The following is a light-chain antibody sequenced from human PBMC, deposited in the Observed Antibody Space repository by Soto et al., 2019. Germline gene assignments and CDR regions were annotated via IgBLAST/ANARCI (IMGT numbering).Light chain of an antibody. CDR2: PAS. CDR1: QSISSY. CDR3: QQSYSTPPT. V-gene: IGKV1-39*01. J-gene: IGKJ2*01. Sequence: DIQMTQSPSSLSASVVDRVTITCRASQSISSYLNWYQQKPGKAPKLLIYPASSLQSGVPSRFSGSGSGTDFTLTISSLQPEDFATYYCQQSYSTPPTFGQGTKLEIK.